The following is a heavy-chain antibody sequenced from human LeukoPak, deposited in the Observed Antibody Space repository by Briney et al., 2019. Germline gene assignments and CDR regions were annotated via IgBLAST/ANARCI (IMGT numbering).Heavy chain of an antibody. Sequence: SETLSLTCTVSGGSFNGYYCTWIRQPPGKGLEWIGEINHSGSANYNPSLKSRVTISLDTSKNQFSLKLSSVTAADTAVYYCARGQGTVTTHWGQGTLVTVSS. CDR1: GGSFNGYY. V-gene: IGHV4-34*01. D-gene: IGHD4-17*01. CDR2: INHSGSA. J-gene: IGHJ4*02. CDR3: ARGQGTVTTH.